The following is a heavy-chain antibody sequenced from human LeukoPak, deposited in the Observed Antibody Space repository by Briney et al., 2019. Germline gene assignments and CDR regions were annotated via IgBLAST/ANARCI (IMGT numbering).Heavy chain of an antibody. CDR3: ARPLMYYYGSETYFWFDP. J-gene: IGHJ5*02. CDR1: GFTFTTYW. V-gene: IGHV3-7*01. CDR2: IKQDGSEQ. D-gene: IGHD3-10*01. Sequence: GGSLRLSCTASGFTFTTYWMGWVRQAPGKGLEWVANIKQDGSEQYYVDSVKGRFTISRDNAKNSLSLQMNSLRAEDTAVYYCARPLMYYYGSETYFWFDPWGQGTLVTVSS.